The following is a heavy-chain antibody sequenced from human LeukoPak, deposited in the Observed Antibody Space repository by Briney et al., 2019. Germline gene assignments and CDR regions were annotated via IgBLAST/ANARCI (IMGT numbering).Heavy chain of an antibody. V-gene: IGHV1-3*01. D-gene: IGHD1-26*01. J-gene: IGHJ6*02. CDR3: ARDLSGSYIHYYYYGMDV. CDR1: GYTFTSYA. Sequence: GASVKVSCKASGYTFTSYAMHWVRQAPGQRLEWMGWINAGNGNTKYSQKFQGRVTITRDTSASTAYMELSSLRSEDTAVYYCARDLSGSYIHYYYYGMDVWGQGTTVTVSS. CDR2: INAGNGNT.